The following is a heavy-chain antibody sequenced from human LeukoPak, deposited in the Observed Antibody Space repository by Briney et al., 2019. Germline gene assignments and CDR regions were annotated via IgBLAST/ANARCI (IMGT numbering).Heavy chain of an antibody. Sequence: ASVKVSCKASGYTFTSYDINWVRQATGQGLEWMGWMNPNSGNTGYAQKFQGRVTMTRNTPISTAYMELSSLRSEDTAVYYCARQYSSSWYYYYYYMDVWGKGTTVTVSS. CDR2: MNPNSGNT. D-gene: IGHD6-13*01. CDR3: ARQYSSSWYYYYYYMDV. J-gene: IGHJ6*03. CDR1: GYTFTSYD. V-gene: IGHV1-8*01.